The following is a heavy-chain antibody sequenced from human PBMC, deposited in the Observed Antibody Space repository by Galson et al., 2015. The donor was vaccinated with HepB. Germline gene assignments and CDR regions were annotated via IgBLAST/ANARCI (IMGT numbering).Heavy chain of an antibody. Sequence: SVKVSCKASGYTFTSYAMNWVRQAPGQGLEWMGWINTNTGNPTYAQGFTGRFVFSLYTSVSTAYLQISSLKAEDTAVYYCARRDLGYCSGGSCLNYYYYYMDVWGKGTTVTVSS. CDR1: GYTFTSYA. CDR2: INTNTGNP. CDR3: ARRDLGYCSGGSCLNYYYYYMDV. V-gene: IGHV7-4-1*02. D-gene: IGHD2-15*01. J-gene: IGHJ6*03.